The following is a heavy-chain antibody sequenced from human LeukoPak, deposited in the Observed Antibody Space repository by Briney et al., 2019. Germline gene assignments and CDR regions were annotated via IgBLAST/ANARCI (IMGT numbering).Heavy chain of an antibody. CDR2: IYSGGVT. CDR1: GFTVSSNY. J-gene: IGHJ4*02. CDR3: ARVTIYGVSDS. D-gene: IGHD4-17*01. V-gene: IGHV3-53*01. Sequence: PGGSLRLSCAASGFTVSSNYMSWVRQAPGKGLEWVSVIYSGGVTYYADSVKGRFTISRDNSKNTLYLQMNSLRAEDTAVYFCARVTIYGVSDSWGQGTLVTVSS.